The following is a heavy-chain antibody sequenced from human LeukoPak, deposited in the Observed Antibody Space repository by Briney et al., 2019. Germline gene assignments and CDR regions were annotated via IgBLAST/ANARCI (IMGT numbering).Heavy chain of an antibody. CDR2: ISHSSSGT. Sequence: GGSLRLSCAASGFTFSDYNMNWVRQSPEKGLEWVSAISHSSSGTYYVDSVKGRFTISRDNSKNTLYMQMNSLRAEDTAVYYCAKVINSGYYYYFDYWGQGTLVTVSS. V-gene: IGHV3-23*01. J-gene: IGHJ4*02. CDR1: GFTFSDYN. CDR3: AKVINSGYYYYFDY. D-gene: IGHD3-22*01.